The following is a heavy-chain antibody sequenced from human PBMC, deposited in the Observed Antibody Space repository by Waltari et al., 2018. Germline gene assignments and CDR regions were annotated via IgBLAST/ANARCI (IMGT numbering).Heavy chain of an antibody. CDR1: GDSISSAYY. J-gene: IGHJ5*02. V-gene: IGHV4-38-2*01. D-gene: IGHD5-18*01. CDR3: ARHAGYGRDKFDP. CDR2: INHSGST. Sequence: QVQLQESGPGLKKPSETLSLTCRVSGDSISSAYYWGWIRQPPGKGLEWIGSINHSGSTYSNPSLRVRVTTSVDTPKNQISLMLSSVTAADTAVYYCARHAGYGRDKFDPWGQGTLVTVSS.